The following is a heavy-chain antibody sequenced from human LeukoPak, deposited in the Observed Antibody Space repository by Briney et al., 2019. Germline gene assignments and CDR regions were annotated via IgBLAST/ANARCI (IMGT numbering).Heavy chain of an antibody. CDR1: GYTFTDYY. J-gene: IGHJ4*02. CDR3: ARVVVVVTAKFDY. Sequence: ASVKVSCKASGYTFTDYYIHWVRQAPGQGLEWMGWIDPNSGGTNYAQKFQGRVTMTRDTSISSAYMELSRLRSDDTAVYYCARVVVVVTAKFDYWGQGTLVTVSS. CDR2: IDPNSGGT. V-gene: IGHV1-2*02. D-gene: IGHD2-21*02.